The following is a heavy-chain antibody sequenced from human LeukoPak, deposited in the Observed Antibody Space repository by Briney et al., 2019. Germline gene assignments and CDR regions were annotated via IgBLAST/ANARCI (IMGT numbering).Heavy chain of an antibody. V-gene: IGHV1-18*01. CDR3: ARPLTHYYDSSGRYGFGV. D-gene: IGHD3-22*01. CDR2: ISAYNGDT. J-gene: IGHJ3*01. CDR1: GYRFSSYG. Sequence: ASAKVSCKASGYRFSSYGIGWVRQAPGQGLEWMGWISAYNGDTNSAQKLQGRVTMTTDTSTSTAYMELRSLRSDDTAVYYCARPLTHYYDSSGRYGFGVWGQGTLVIVSS.